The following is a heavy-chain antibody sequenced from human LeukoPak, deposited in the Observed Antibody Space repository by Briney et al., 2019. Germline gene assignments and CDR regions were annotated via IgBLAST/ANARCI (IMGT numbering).Heavy chain of an antibody. V-gene: IGHV1-69*05. CDR3: ARTPKYSSSWYEPNWFDP. J-gene: IGHJ5*02. CDR2: IIPIFGTA. D-gene: IGHD6-13*01. Sequence: ASVKVSCKASGGTFSSYAISWVRQAPGQGLEWMGGIIPIFGTANYAQKFQGRVTMTRDTSISTAYMELSRLRSDDTAVYYCARTPKYSSSWYEPNWFDPWGQGTLVTVSS. CDR1: GGTFSSYA.